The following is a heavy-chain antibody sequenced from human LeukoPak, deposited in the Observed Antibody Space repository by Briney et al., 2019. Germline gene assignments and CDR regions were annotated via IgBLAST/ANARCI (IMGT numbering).Heavy chain of an antibody. J-gene: IGHJ4*02. V-gene: IGHV3-48*02. CDR2: ISRGRPNI. CDR3: ERDPEALDY. CDR1: GFTFSDYS. Sequence: GGSLRLSCVASGFTFSDYSMNWVRQAPGKGLEWVSYISRGRPNIHYAQSVKGRFTISRDSARNSLYLQMNSLRDEDTAVYYCERDPEALDYWGQGTLVTVSS.